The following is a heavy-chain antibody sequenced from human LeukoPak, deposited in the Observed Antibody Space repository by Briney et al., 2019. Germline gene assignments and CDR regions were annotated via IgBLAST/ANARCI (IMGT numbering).Heavy chain of an antibody. CDR2: IKQDGSEK. D-gene: IGHD3-10*01. V-gene: IGHV3-7*04. CDR1: GFTFSSLW. J-gene: IGHJ5*02. Sequence: GGPLRLSCAASGFTFSSLWMSGARQAPGKGLEGVANIKQDGSEKYYVDSVKGRFTISRDNAKNSLYLQMNSLTVEDTAVHYCVRAHHPGGWFDPWGQGTLVTVSS. CDR3: VRAHHPGGWFDP.